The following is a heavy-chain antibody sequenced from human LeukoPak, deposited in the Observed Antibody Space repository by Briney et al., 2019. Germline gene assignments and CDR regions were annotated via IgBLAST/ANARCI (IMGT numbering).Heavy chain of an antibody. CDR3: AKDRDYYDSNNYRGYFDY. Sequence: GGSLRLSCAASGFTFSSYAMTWVRQAPGEGLEWVSGISGSGGSTYYADSVKGRFTISRDNSKNTLYLHVNGLRAEDTAVYYCAKDRDYYDSNNYRGYFDYWGQGTLVTVSS. CDR1: GFTFSSYA. CDR2: ISGSGGST. D-gene: IGHD3-22*01. V-gene: IGHV3-23*01. J-gene: IGHJ4*02.